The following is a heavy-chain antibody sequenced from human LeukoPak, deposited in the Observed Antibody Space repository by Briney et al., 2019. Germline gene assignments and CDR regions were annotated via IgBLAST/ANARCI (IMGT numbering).Heavy chain of an antibody. CDR3: ARAEDIVVVVAAGYYYGMDV. J-gene: IGHJ6*02. D-gene: IGHD2-15*01. V-gene: IGHV3-13*01. CDR2: IGTAGDT. CDR1: GFTFSNHA. Sequence: GGSLRLSCATSGFTFSNHAMHWVRQASGKGLEWVSAIGTAGDTFYPGSVKGRFTISRENAKNSLSLQMNSLRAEDTAVYYCARAEDIVVVVAAGYYYGMDVWGQGTTVTVSS.